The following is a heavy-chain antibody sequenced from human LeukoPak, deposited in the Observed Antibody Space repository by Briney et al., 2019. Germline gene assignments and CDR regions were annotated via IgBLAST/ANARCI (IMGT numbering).Heavy chain of an antibody. J-gene: IGHJ4*02. CDR1: GFTFSSYA. V-gene: IGHV3-23*01. CDR2: ISGSGGST. CDR3: ARARALQYYYDSSGYYN. Sequence: GGSLRLSCAASGFTFSSYAMSWVRQAPGKGLEWVSAISGSGGSTYYADSVKGRFTISRDNSKNTLYLQMNSLRAEDTAVYYCARARALQYYYDSSGYYNWGQGTLVTVSS. D-gene: IGHD3-22*01.